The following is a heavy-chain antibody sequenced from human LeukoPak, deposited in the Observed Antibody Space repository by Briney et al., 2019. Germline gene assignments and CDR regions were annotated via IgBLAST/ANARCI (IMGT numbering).Heavy chain of an antibody. CDR2: IRYDGSNK. J-gene: IGHJ5*02. CDR3: AKAVLNWFDP. Sequence: GGSLRLSCAASGFTFSSYGMSWVRQAPGKGLEWVAFIRYDGSNKYYADSVKGRFTISRDNSKNTLYLQMNSLRAEDTAVYYCAKAVLNWFDPWGQGTLVTVSS. V-gene: IGHV3-30*02. CDR1: GFTFSSYG.